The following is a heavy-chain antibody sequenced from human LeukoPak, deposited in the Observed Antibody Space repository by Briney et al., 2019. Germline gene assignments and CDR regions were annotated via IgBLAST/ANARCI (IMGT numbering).Heavy chain of an antibody. D-gene: IGHD1-1*01. CDR3: ASGILRPKPHDD. CDR2: IYSGGST. V-gene: IGHV3-66*01. CDR1: GFTVSSHY. J-gene: IGHJ4*02. Sequence: GGSLRLSCAASGFTVSSHYMSWVRQAPGKGLEWVSVIYSGGSTYYADSVKGRFTISRDNSKNTLYLQMNSLRAEDTAVYYCASGILRPKPHDDWGQGSLVTVSS.